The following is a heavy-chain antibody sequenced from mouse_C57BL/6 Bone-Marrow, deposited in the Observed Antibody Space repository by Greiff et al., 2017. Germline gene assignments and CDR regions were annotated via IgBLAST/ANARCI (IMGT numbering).Heavy chain of an antibody. CDR3: AREPEDGYYWFAY. CDR2: ISDGGSYT. V-gene: IGHV5-4*01. CDR1: GFNFSGYA. J-gene: IGHJ3*01. D-gene: IGHD2-3*01. Sequence: EVQLVESGGGLVKPGGSLKLSCAASGFNFSGYAMSWVRQPPDKRLELVATISDGGSYTYYPDNGKGRFTISRDNATNNLYLQRSHLKSEDTAMYYGAREPEDGYYWFAYWGQGTLVTVSA.